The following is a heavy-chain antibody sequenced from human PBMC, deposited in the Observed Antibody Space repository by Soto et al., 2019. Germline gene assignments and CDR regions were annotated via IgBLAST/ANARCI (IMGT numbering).Heavy chain of an antibody. J-gene: IGHJ6*02. V-gene: IGHV1-69*13. CDR1: GGTFSSYA. CDR3: ARGSAPYDSSGYYYADYYYYGMDV. CDR2: IIPIFGTA. D-gene: IGHD3-22*01. Sequence: AASVKVSCKASGGTFSSYAISWVRQAPGQGLEWMGGIIPIFGTANYAQKFQGRVTITADESTSTAYMELSSLRSEDTAVYYWARGSAPYDSSGYYYADYYYYGMDVWGQGTTVTVSS.